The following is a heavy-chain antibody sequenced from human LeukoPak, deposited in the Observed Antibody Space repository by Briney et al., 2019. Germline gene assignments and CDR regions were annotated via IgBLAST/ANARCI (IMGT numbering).Heavy chain of an antibody. CDR2: ISGSGGST. Sequence: GGSLRLSCAASGFTFSSYAMSWVRQAPGKGLEWVSAISGSGGSTYYADSVKGRFTISRDNSKNTLYLQMNSLRAEGTAVYYCKYDYVWGSYHPLDYWGQGTLVTVSS. CDR3: KYDYVWGSYHPLDY. CDR1: GFTFSSYA. V-gene: IGHV3-23*01. D-gene: IGHD3-16*02. J-gene: IGHJ4*02.